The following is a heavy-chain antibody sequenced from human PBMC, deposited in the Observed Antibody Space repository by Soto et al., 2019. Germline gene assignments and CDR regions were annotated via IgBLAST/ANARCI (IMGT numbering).Heavy chain of an antibody. V-gene: IGHV5-51*01. CDR2: IYPGDSDT. D-gene: IGHD3-9*01. CDR1: GYSFTSYW. CDR3: ATGTTGGFDWPHLQKYYYYGMDV. Sequence: GESLKISCKGSGYSFTSYWIGWVRQMPGKGLEWMGIIYPGDSDTRYSPSFQGQVTISADKSISTAYLQWSSLKASDTAMYYCATGTTGGFDWPHLQKYYYYGMDVWGQGTTVTVSS. J-gene: IGHJ6*02.